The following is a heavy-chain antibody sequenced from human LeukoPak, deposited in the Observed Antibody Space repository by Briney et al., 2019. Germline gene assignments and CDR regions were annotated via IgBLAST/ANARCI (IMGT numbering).Heavy chain of an antibody. V-gene: IGHV4-59*01. CDR1: GGSISSYY. CDR3: ATSYYGSSPNWFDP. J-gene: IGHJ5*02. CDR2: IYYSGST. D-gene: IGHD3-22*01. Sequence: SETLSLTCTVSGGSISSYYWSWIRQPPGKGLGWIGYIYYSGSTNYNPSLKSRVTISLDTSKNQFSLKLTSVTDADTAVYYCATSYYGSSPNWFDPWGQGTLVTVSS.